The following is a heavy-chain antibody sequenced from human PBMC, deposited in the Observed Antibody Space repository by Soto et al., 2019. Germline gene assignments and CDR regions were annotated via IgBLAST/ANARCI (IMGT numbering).Heavy chain of an antibody. CDR3: AKGARGYYGSGYGYYYYGMDV. J-gene: IGHJ6*02. D-gene: IGHD3-10*01. CDR1: GFTFRIYA. V-gene: IGHV3-23*01. CDR2: VDGSGTHS. Sequence: GSLRLSCAASGFTFRIYAMSWVRQAPGKGLEWVSTVDGSGTHSYYADSVKGRLNISRDNSENTLYLRMNGLRAEDTAVYYCAKGARGYYGSGYGYYYYGMDVWGQGTTVTVSS.